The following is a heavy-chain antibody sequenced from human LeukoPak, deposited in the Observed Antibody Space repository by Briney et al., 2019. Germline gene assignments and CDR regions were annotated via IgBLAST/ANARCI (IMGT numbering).Heavy chain of an antibody. Sequence: GGSLRLSCAASGFTFSSYSMNWVRQAPGKGLEWVSYISSSSSTIYYADSVKGRFAISRDNAKNSLYLQMNSLRDEDTAVYYCARETPYYYDSSGYDYWGQGTLVTVSS. D-gene: IGHD3-22*01. CDR2: ISSSSSTI. J-gene: IGHJ4*02. V-gene: IGHV3-48*02. CDR1: GFTFSSYS. CDR3: ARETPYYYDSSGYDY.